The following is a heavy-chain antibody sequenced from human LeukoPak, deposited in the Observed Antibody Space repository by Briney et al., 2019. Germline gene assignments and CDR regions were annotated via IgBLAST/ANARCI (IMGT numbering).Heavy chain of an antibody. V-gene: IGHV4-34*01. CDR2: INHSGGA. J-gene: IGHJ4*02. Sequence: PSETLSLTCTVSGGSISGYYYNWIRQPPGKGLEWIGEINHSGGANHRPSLKSRVTISVDTSKNQFSLKLSSVAAADTAVYYCARGSEIPAAGTGYYFDYWGQGTLVTVSS. D-gene: IGHD6-13*01. CDR3: ARGSEIPAAGTGYYFDY. CDR1: GGSISGYY.